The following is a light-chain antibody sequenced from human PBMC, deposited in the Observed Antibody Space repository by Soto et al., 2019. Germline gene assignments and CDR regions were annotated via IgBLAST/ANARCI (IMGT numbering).Light chain of an antibody. Sequence: EIGMTQSPATLSVSPGERATLSCRASQSVSSNLAWYQQKPGQAPRLLIYGASTRATGIPARFSGSGSGTEFTLTISSLQSEDFAVYYCQQYNNWPPWTFDQGTKVEIK. V-gene: IGKV3-15*01. CDR1: QSVSSN. J-gene: IGKJ1*01. CDR3: QQYNNWPPWT. CDR2: GAS.